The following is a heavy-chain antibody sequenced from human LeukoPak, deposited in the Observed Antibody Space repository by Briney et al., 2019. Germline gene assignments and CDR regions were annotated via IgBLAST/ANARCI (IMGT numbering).Heavy chain of an antibody. CDR3: AREIAVTGTKAFDY. CDR1: GYIFSDYY. D-gene: IGHD6-19*01. J-gene: IGHJ4*02. V-gene: IGHV1-2*02. CDR2: INPSSGGT. Sequence: GASVKVSCKASGYIFSDYYIHWVRQAPGQGLEGMGWINPSSGGTSYAQKFRGRVTMTRDTSISTAYMELSSLGSDDTAVYFCAREIAVTGTKAFDYWGQGSLVTVSS.